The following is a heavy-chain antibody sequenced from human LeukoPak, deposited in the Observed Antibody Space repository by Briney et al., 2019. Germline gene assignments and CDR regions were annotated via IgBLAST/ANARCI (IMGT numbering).Heavy chain of an antibody. D-gene: IGHD6-19*01. CDR2: IQISGNT. J-gene: IGHJ4*02. CDR3: ASGGVAGRWPLDY. V-gene: IGHV4-4*07. Sequence: SETLSLTCTVSGGSISSYYCSWIRQPAGKGLEWIGRIQISGNTNYNPSLKSRATMSVDTSKNQFSLKLTSVTAADTAVYYCASGGVAGRWPLDYWGQGTLVTVSS. CDR1: GGSISSYY.